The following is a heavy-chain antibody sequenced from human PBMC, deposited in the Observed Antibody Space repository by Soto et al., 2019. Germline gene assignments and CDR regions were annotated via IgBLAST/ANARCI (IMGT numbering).Heavy chain of an antibody. CDR1: GFSFSSYW. CDR3: AKVGLFDGNKPITFEF. V-gene: IGHV3-7*03. CDR2: INQDATRQ. J-gene: IGHJ4*02. Sequence: GGSLRLSCAASGFSFSSYWLRWVRQAPGRGLEWVANINQDATRQAYVDSVEGQFSISRDNSKNSLYLQMNSLRVEDTAVYYCAKVGLFDGNKPITFEFWGQGTLVTVSS. D-gene: IGHD3-10*01.